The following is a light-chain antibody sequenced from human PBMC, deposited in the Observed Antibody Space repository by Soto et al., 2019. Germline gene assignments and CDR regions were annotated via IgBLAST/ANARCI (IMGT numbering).Light chain of an antibody. V-gene: IGKV3D-20*02. Sequence: EIVLTQSPGTLSLSPGERATLSCRASQSVSSSYLAWYQQKPGQAPRLLIYDASRRATGIPDRFSGSGSGTEFTLTISSLQSEDFAVYYCQQYNNWPLTFGGGTKVDI. CDR3: QQYNNWPLT. CDR2: DAS. CDR1: QSVSSSY. J-gene: IGKJ4*01.